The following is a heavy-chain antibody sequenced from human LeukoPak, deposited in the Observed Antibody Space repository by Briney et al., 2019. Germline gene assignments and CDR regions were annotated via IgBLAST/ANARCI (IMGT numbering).Heavy chain of an antibody. D-gene: IGHD3-16*01. V-gene: IGHV4-31*03. J-gene: IGHJ4*02. CDR3: ARCAVMDDDYFDY. CDR2: TYYSGST. Sequence: SQTLSLTCTVSRGSIIIGNYYWSWIRQLPGKGLEWIGYTYYSGSTYYNPSLESRVTISVDTSKKQFSLKLTSVTAADTAVYYCARCAVMDDDYFDYWGQGTLVTVSS. CDR1: RGSIIIGNYY.